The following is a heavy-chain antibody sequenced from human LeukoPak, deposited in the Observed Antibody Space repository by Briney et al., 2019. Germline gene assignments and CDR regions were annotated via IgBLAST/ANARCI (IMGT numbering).Heavy chain of an antibody. CDR2: IKQDESEK. V-gene: IGHV3-7*01. J-gene: IGHJ6*03. Sequence: GGSLRLSCEASGFSFSSYWMSWVRLAPGKGPEWVANIKQDESEKYSVDSVKGRFIISRDNAKNSVFLQMNSLRAEDTAPYYCARLSAYYYGSYFYYYMDVWGKGTTVTVSS. CDR1: GFSFSSYW. CDR3: ARLSAYYYGSYFYYYMDV. D-gene: IGHD3-10*01.